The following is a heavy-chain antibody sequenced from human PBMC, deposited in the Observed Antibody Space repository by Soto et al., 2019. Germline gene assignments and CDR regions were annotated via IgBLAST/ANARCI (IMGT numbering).Heavy chain of an antibody. J-gene: IGHJ5*02. D-gene: IGHD2-15*01. CDR3: ARSLVAHRNQVGFDP. Sequence: QVPLVQSGAEVKKPGASVKVSCKASGYTFTGYYMHWVRQAPGQGLEWMGWINPNSGGTNYAQKFQGRVTMTRDTSISTAYMELSRLRSDDTAVYYCARSLVAHRNQVGFDPWGQGTLVTVSS. V-gene: IGHV1-2*02. CDR1: GYTFTGYY. CDR2: INPNSGGT.